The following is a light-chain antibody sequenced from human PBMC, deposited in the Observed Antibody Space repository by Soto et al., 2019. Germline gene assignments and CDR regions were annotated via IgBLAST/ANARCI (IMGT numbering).Light chain of an antibody. J-gene: IGKJ4*01. V-gene: IGKV3-20*01. Sequence: EIVLTQSPGILSLSPGERATLSCRASQSVSSNYLAWHQQKPGQAPRLVIYGASSRATGIPDRFRGSGSGTDFTLTISRLEPDDFAVYYCQQYGNLPLTFGGGTKVEVK. CDR3: QQYGNLPLT. CDR1: QSVSSNY. CDR2: GAS.